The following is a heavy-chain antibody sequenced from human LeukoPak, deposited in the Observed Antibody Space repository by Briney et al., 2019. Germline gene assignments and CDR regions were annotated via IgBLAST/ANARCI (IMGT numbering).Heavy chain of an antibody. Sequence: PSGTLSLTCTVSGYSINSGYYWGWIRQPPGKGLEWIGSIYYSGSTYYNPSLKSRVTISVDASKNQFSLKLSSVTAADTAVYYCARYPYYYGSGSYQDAFDIWGQGTMVTVSS. J-gene: IGHJ3*02. CDR2: IYYSGST. CDR3: ARYPYYYGSGSYQDAFDI. CDR1: GYSINSGYY. V-gene: IGHV4-38-2*02. D-gene: IGHD3-10*01.